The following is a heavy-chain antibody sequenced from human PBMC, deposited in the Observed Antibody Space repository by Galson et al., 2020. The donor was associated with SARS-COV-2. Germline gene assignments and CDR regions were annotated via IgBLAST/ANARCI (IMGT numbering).Heavy chain of an antibody. Sequence: GESLKISCAASGFTFSSYAMHWVRQAPGKGLEWVAVISYDGSNKYYADSVKGRFTISRDNSKNTLYLQMNSLRAEDTAVYYCARAFSGSYYYCMDVWGQGTTVTVPS. D-gene: IGHD1-26*01. CDR2: ISYDGSNK. CDR1: GFTFSSYA. V-gene: IGHV3-30*04. J-gene: IGHJ6*02. CDR3: ARAFSGSYYYCMDV.